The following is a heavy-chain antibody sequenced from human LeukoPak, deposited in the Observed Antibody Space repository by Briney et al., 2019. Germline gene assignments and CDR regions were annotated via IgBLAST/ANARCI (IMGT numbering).Heavy chain of an antibody. CDR2: MNPNSGNT. J-gene: IGHJ5*02. D-gene: IGHD3-10*01. V-gene: IGHV1-8*01. CDR1: GYTFTSYD. CDR3: ARAPMVRGVIVNWFDP. Sequence: ASVKVSCKASGYTFTSYDINWVRQATGQGLEWMGWMNPNSGNTGYAQKFQGRVTMTRNTSISTAYMELGSLRSEDTAVYYCARAPMVRGVIVNWFDPWGQGTLVTVSS.